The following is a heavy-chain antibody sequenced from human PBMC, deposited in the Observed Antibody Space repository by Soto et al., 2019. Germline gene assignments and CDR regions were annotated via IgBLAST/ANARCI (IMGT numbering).Heavy chain of an antibody. CDR2: INPSGGST. CDR3: ARDQNPGIAAAGTDYYYGMDV. Sequence: GASVKVSCKASGYTFTSYYMHWVRQAPGQGLEWMGIINPSGGSTSYAQKFQGRVTMTRDTSTSTVYMELSSLRSEDTAVYYCARDQNPGIAAAGTDYYYGMDVWGQGTTVTVSS. J-gene: IGHJ6*02. V-gene: IGHV1-46*01. CDR1: GYTFTSYY. D-gene: IGHD6-13*01.